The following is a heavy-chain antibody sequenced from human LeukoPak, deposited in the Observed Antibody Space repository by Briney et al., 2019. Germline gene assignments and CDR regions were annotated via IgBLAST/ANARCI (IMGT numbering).Heavy chain of an antibody. Sequence: SETLSLTCAVYGGSFSGYYWSWTRQPPGKGLEWIGEINHSGSTNYNPSLKSRVTISVDTSKNQFSLKLSSVTAADTAVYYCARRTSHDYGDYWAFDIWGQGTMVTVSS. V-gene: IGHV4-34*01. CDR1: GGSFSGYY. CDR2: INHSGST. J-gene: IGHJ3*02. CDR3: ARRTSHDYGDYWAFDI. D-gene: IGHD4-17*01.